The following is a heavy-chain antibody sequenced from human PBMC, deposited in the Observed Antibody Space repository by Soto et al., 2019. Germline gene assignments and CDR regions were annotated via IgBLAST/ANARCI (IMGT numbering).Heavy chain of an antibody. J-gene: IGHJ4*02. CDR3: ARVVSTVKVFDY. CDR2: IYYSGST. D-gene: IGHD4-17*01. CDR1: GCSISSGGYY. Sequence: SETLSLTCTVSGCSISSGGYYWSWIRQHPGKGLEWIGYIYYSGSTSYNPSLKSRITISVDTSKNQFSLTVSSVTAADTAVYYCARVVSTVKVFDYWGQGTLVTVSS. V-gene: IGHV4-31*03.